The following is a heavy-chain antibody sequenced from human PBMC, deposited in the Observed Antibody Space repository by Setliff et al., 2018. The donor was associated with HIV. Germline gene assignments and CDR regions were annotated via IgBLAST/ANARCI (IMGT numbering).Heavy chain of an antibody. J-gene: IGHJ4*02. D-gene: IGHD5-12*01. CDR2: IYHSGST. Sequence: PSKTLSLTCAVSGYSISSGYYWGWIRQPPGKGLEWIGSIYHSGSTYYNPSLKSRVTISVDTSKDQFSLKLSSVTAADTAVYYCARMYSGYDWSPAGARTRYFDYWGQGTLVTVSS. V-gene: IGHV4-38-2*01. CDR1: GYSISSGYY. CDR3: ARMYSGYDWSPAGARTRYFDY.